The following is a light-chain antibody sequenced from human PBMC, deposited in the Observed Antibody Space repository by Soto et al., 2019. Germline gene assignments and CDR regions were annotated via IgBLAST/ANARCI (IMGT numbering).Light chain of an antibody. CDR3: QQLKSYPLS. Sequence: DIQLTQSPSFLSASVGDRVTITCRTSQDISSYLACYQQKPGKAPQLLISAASTLQSGVPSRFSGSGSGTEFTLTISSLQPEDFATYCCQQLKSYPLSFGGGTKVEI. V-gene: IGKV1-9*01. CDR1: QDISSY. J-gene: IGKJ4*01. CDR2: AAS.